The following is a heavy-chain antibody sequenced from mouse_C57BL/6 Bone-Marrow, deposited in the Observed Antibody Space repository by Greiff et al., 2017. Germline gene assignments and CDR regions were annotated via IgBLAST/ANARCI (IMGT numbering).Heavy chain of an antibody. D-gene: IGHD1-1*01. J-gene: IGHJ1*03. CDR2: ISGGGGNT. CDR1: GFTFSSYT. Sequence: EVKLVESGGGLVKPGGSLKLSCAASGFTFSSYTMSWVRQTPEKRLQWVAAISGGGGNTYYPDSVTGRFTISRDNENILYLQMSSLRSEDTALYYCSRQVTTVLATKYFDVWGTGTTVTVSS. CDR3: SRQVTTVLATKYFDV. V-gene: IGHV5-9*01.